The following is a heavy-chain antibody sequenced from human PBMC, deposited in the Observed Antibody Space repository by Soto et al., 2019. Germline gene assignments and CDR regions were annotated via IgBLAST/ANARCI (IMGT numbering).Heavy chain of an antibody. CDR2: IIPIFGTA. CDR3: ASREDYDDYDGMLGAFDI. J-gene: IGHJ3*02. D-gene: IGHD4-17*01. CDR1: GGTFISYA. Sequence: QVQLVQSGAEVKKPGSSVKVSCKASGGTFISYAISWVRQAPGQGLEWMGGIIPIFGTADYAQKFHGRDTITADESTSTAYMGLSSLRFEDTASYYCASREDYDDYDGMLGAFDIWGQGTMDTVSS. V-gene: IGHV1-69*01.